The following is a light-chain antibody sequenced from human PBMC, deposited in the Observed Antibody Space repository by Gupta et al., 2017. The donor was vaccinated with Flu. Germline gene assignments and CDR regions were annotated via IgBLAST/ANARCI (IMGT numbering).Light chain of an antibody. CDR3: GTWDTSLIAGV. CDR1: SFNIGSTL. Sequence: QSVLTQPPSVSAAPGQKVTISCSGSSFNIGSTLLPCTQQPPRPAPKLLIYDNIKRPSGIPDRFTGSKSGTSATLGITGLHTGDEADYYCGTWDTSLIAGVFGGGTKVTVL. CDR2: DNI. V-gene: IGLV1-51*01. J-gene: IGLJ3*02.